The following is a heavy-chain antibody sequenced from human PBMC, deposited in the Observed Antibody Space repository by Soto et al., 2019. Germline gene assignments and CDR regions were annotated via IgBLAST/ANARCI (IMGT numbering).Heavy chain of an antibody. CDR2: TYYRSKWYN. Sequence: SQTLSLTCAISGDSVSSNSAAWNWIRQSPSRGLEWLGRTYYRSKWYNDYAVSVKSRITINPDTSKNQFSLQLNSVTPEDTAVYYCARVGYCSSTSCYPEAWFDPWGQGTLVTVSS. V-gene: IGHV6-1*01. J-gene: IGHJ5*02. CDR3: ARVGYCSSTSCYPEAWFDP. D-gene: IGHD2-2*01. CDR1: GDSVSSNSAA.